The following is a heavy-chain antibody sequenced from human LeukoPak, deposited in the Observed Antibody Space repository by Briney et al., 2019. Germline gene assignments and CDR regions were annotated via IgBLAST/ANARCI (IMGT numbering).Heavy chain of an antibody. D-gene: IGHD2-15*01. V-gene: IGHV3-33*01. Sequence: PAGSLTLSCAASGFTFSDYGMHWVRQAPGKGLEWVSLIYYDGSNKYYADSVKGRFTISRDNSRNTLYLQMNSLRVEDTAVYYCARDRATRYFDYWGQGTLVPVSS. J-gene: IGHJ4*02. CDR2: IYYDGSNK. CDR3: ARDRATRYFDY. CDR1: GFTFSDYG.